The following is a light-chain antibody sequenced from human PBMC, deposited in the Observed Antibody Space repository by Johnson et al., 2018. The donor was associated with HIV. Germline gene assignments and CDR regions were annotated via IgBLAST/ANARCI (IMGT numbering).Light chain of an antibody. V-gene: IGLV1-44*01. CDR1: SSNIGSNT. CDR3: AAWDDSLNGPV. Sequence: QSVLTQPPSASATPGQRVTISCSGSSSNIGSNTVNWYQQLPGTAPKLLIYRNNQRPSGVPDLFSGSQSGTSASLAIRGLQAGDEADYYFAAWDDSLNGPVFGTGTKVTVL. CDR2: RNN. J-gene: IGLJ1*01.